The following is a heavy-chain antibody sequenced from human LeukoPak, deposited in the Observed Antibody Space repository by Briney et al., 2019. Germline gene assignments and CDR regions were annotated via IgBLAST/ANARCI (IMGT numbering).Heavy chain of an antibody. J-gene: IGHJ6*03. D-gene: IGHD6-13*01. CDR3: ARVAPRIAAAATYYYYYMDV. Sequence: SETLSLTCTVSGYSISSGYYWGWIRQPPGKGLEWIGSIYHSGSTYYNPSLKSRVSMSVDTSSNQFSLTLTSVTAADTAVYYCARVAPRIAAAATYYYYYMDVWGKGTTVTISS. CDR2: IYHSGST. V-gene: IGHV4-38-2*02. CDR1: GYSISSGYY.